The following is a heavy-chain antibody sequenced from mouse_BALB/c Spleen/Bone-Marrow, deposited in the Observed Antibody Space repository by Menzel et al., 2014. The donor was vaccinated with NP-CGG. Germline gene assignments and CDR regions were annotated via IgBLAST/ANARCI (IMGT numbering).Heavy chain of an antibody. J-gene: IGHJ1*01. CDR3: ARDENYDIYWYFDV. V-gene: IGHV7-3*02. CDR1: GFTFTDYY. Sequence: EVQRVESGGGLVQPGGSLRLSCAPSGFTFTDYYMSWVRQTPGKALEWLGFIRNKANGYTADYSVSVKGPFTISRDNSQTILYLQMNTLRAEDSATYYCARDENYDIYWYFDVWGAGTTVTVSS. D-gene: IGHD1-1*01. CDR2: IRNKANGYTA.